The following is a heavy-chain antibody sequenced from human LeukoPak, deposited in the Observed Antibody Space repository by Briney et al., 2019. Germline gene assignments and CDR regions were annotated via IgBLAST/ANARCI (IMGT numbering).Heavy chain of an antibody. CDR1: GGSISSGGYS. D-gene: IGHD3-9*01. V-gene: IGHV4-30-2*01. CDR2: IYHSGST. J-gene: IGHJ5*02. CDR3: ARYDILTSLFDP. Sequence: PSQTLSLTCAVSGGSISSGGYSWSWIRKPPGKGLEWIGYIYHSGSTYYNPSLKSRVTISVGRSKNQFSLKLSSVTAADTAVYYCARYDILTSLFDPWGQGTLVTVSS.